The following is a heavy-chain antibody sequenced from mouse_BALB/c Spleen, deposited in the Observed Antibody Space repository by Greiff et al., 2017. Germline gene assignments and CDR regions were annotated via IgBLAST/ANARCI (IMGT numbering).Heavy chain of an antibody. J-gene: IGHJ1*01. CDR2: ISSGGST. CDR3: ARKIYYGNFYWYFDV. CDR1: GFTFSSYA. Sequence: DVKLVESGGGLVKPGGSLKLSCAASGFTFSSYAMSWVRQTPEKRLEWVASISSGGSTYYPDSVKGRFTISRDNARNILYLQMSSLRSEDTAMYYCARKIYYGNFYWYFDVWGAGTTVTVSS. D-gene: IGHD2-1*01. V-gene: IGHV5-6-5*01.